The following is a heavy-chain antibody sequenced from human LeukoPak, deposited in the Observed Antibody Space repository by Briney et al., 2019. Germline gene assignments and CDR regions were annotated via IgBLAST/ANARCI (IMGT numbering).Heavy chain of an antibody. CDR2: IIPVFGTT. D-gene: IGHD3-22*01. CDR3: ARCSPGDSSNFYAVLQY. Sequence: GSAVKVSCKASGGTFSRYAVSGVRLTPAQGLEWLGGIIPVFGTTTYAQKFQAKVTMTADKSTNTAYLEISSLTSEDTAVYYCARCSPGDSSNFYAVLQYWGQGTQVTVST. J-gene: IGHJ4*02. CDR1: GGTFSRYA. V-gene: IGHV1-69*06.